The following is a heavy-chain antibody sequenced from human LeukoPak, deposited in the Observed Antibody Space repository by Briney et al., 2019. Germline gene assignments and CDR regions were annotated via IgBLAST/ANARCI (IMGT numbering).Heavy chain of an antibody. V-gene: IGHV5-51*01. CDR1: GYSFTTYW. CDR2: IYPRDSDT. Sequence: GESLKISCKASGYSFTTYWIGWVRQMPGKGLEWMGIIYPRDSDTRYSPSFQGQVTISADKSITIAYHQWSSLQASDTAMYYCARLAVANGFDSWGQGTLVTVSS. J-gene: IGHJ4*02. D-gene: IGHD2-8*01. CDR3: ARLAVANGFDS.